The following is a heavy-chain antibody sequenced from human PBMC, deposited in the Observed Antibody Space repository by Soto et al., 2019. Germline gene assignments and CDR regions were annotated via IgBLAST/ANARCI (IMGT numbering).Heavy chain of an antibody. CDR2: MSSSSSYI. CDR3: ARGSSSLIDY. CDR1: GFTFSSYS. J-gene: IGHJ4*02. D-gene: IGHD6-6*01. Sequence: GGSLRLSCAASGFTFSSYSMNWVRQAPGKGLEWVSSMSSSSSYIYYADSVKGRFTISRDNAKNSLYLQMNSLRAEDTAVYYCARGSSSLIDYWGQGTLVTVSS. V-gene: IGHV3-21*01.